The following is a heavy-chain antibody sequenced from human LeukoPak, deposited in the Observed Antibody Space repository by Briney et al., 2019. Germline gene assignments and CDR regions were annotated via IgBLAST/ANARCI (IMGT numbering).Heavy chain of an antibody. Sequence: SETLSLTCAVYGGSFSGYYWSWIRQPPGKGLEWIGEINHSGSTNYNPSLKSRVTISVDTSKNQFSLKLSSVTAADTAVYYCARGMFNYYDSSGFFYWGQGTLVTVSS. J-gene: IGHJ4*02. D-gene: IGHD3-22*01. CDR2: INHSGST. V-gene: IGHV4-34*01. CDR1: GGSFSGYY. CDR3: ARGMFNYYDSSGFFY.